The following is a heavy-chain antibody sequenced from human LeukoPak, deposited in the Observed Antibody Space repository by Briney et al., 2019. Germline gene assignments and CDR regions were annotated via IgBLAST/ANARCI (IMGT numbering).Heavy chain of an antibody. D-gene: IGHD1-26*01. Sequence: GGSLRLSCAASGFTVSSNYMSWVRQAPGKGLEWVSVIYSGGSTYYADSVKGRFTISRDNSKDTLYLQMNSLRAEDTAAYYCARERSGSYSDYWGQGTLVTVSS. CDR3: ARERSGSYSDY. V-gene: IGHV3-53*01. J-gene: IGHJ4*02. CDR2: IYSGGST. CDR1: GFTVSSNY.